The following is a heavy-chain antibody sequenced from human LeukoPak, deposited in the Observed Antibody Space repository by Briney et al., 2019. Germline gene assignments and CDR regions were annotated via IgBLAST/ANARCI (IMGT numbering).Heavy chain of an antibody. D-gene: IGHD1-7*01. CDR2: ISAYNGNT. Sequence: ASVKVSCKASGYTFTSYGISWVRQAPGQGLEWMGWISAYNGNTNYAQKFQGRVTITAGESTSTAYMELSSLRSEDTAVYYCASGDLELELPLDWGQGTLVTVSS. CDR1: GYTFTSYG. CDR3: ASGDLELELPLD. J-gene: IGHJ4*02. V-gene: IGHV1-18*01.